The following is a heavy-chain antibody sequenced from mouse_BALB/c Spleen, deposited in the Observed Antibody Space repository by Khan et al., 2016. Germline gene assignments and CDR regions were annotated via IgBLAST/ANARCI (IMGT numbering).Heavy chain of an antibody. D-gene: IGHD2-14*01. CDR1: GFAFSSYW. V-gene: IGHV1-80*01. J-gene: IGHJ3*01. CDR3: ARGTPFAN. CDR2: IYPGDGDT. Sequence: QVQLQQSGAELVRPGSSVKISCKASGFAFSSYWMNWVKQRPGQGLEWIGQIYPGDGDTNDNGKFKGKATLTADKSSSTAYMQLSSLTSEDSAVYFCARGTPFANWGQGTLVTVSA.